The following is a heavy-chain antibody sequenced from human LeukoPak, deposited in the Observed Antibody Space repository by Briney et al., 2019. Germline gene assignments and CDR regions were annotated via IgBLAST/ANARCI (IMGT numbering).Heavy chain of an antibody. CDR1: GFTFSSYA. CDR3: ARRSWQFLDKGYFDY. J-gene: IGHJ4*02. V-gene: IGHV3-23*01. D-gene: IGHD1-1*01. Sequence: GGSLRLSCAASGFTFSSYAMSWVRQAPGKGLEWVSCVGGSDDSTDYADSVKGRFTISRDNSKNTLYLQMNSLRVEDTAIYYCARRSWQFLDKGYFDYWGQGTLVTVSS. CDR2: VGGSDDST.